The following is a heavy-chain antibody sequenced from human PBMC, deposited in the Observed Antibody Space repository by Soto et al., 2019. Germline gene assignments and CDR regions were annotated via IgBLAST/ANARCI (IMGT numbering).Heavy chain of an antibody. CDR1: GYTFTSYY. V-gene: IGHV1-46*01. Sequence: ASVKVSCKASGYTFTSYYIHWVRQAPGQGLEWMGIISPSGGSTRFAQKFQGRVTLTRDTSANTVYMELSSLRSDDTAVYYCARDRCDTTSCYECDYWGQGTLVTAPQ. D-gene: IGHD2-2*01. CDR3: ARDRCDTTSCYECDY. CDR2: ISPSGGST. J-gene: IGHJ4*02.